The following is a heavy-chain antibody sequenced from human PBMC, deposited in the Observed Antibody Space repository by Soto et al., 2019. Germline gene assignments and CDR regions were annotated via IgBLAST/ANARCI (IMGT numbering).Heavy chain of an antibody. D-gene: IGHD1-1*01. Sequence: QVQLVQSGAEVKKPGSSVKVSCKASGGTFSSYAISWVRQAPGQGLEWMGGIIPIFGTANYAQKFQGRVTIPGDKPTNTPKMEVGSEGCRDTAVFNGGREGGYNGTDFYSWVRAVGAKGPTVPVPP. CDR2: IIPIFGTA. J-gene: IGHJ6*04. CDR3: GREGGYNGTDFYSWVRAV. CDR1: GGTFSSYA. V-gene: IGHV1-69*14.